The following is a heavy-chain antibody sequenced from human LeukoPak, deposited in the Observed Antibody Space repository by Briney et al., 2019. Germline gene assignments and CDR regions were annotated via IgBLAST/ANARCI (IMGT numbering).Heavy chain of an antibody. D-gene: IGHD2-2*02. CDR1: GYTFTGYY. Sequence: RASVTVSCKASGYTFTGYYMHWVRQAPGQGLEWMGWINPNSGGTNYAQKFQGRVTMTRDTSISTAYMELSRLRSDDTAVYYCARVARRYCSSTSCYRKMSLDYWGQGTLVTVSS. J-gene: IGHJ4*02. V-gene: IGHV1-2*02. CDR2: INPNSGGT. CDR3: ARVARRYCSSTSCYRKMSLDY.